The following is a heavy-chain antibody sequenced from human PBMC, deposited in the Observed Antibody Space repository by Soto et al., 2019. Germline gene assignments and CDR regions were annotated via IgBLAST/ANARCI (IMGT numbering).Heavy chain of an antibody. CDR2: IWYDGSNK. CDR3: ARDTIAVAGDYYYYGMDV. CDR1: GFTFSSYG. J-gene: IGHJ6*02. V-gene: IGHV3-33*01. Sequence: GGSLRLSCAASGFTFSSYGMHWVRQAPGKGLEWVAVIWYDGSNKYYAGSVKGRFTISRDNSKNTLYLQMNSLRAEDTAVYYCARDTIAVAGDYYYYGMDVWGQGTTVTVSS. D-gene: IGHD6-19*01.